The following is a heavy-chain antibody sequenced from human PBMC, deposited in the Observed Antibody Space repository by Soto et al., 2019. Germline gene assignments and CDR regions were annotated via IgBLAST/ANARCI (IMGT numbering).Heavy chain of an antibody. CDR1: GVTFDDYA. CDR3: VKDESINWYSGHFRH. Sequence: SLRLSCAASGVTFDDYAMHWARQVPWKGLEWVSGINWNSGSIGYGDSVKGRFAISRDNAKNSLHLQMNSLSAEDTAFYYCVKDESINWYSGHFRHWGQGTLVTVSS. V-gene: IGHV3-9*01. D-gene: IGHD6-13*01. CDR2: INWNSGSI. J-gene: IGHJ1*01.